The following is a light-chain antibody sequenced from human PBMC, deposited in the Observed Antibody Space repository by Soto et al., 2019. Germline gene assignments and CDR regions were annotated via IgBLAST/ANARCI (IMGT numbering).Light chain of an antibody. J-gene: IGLJ2*01. Sequence: QSVLTQQPSVSGPPGQRVTISCTGSSSNIGAGYDVHWYQQLPGTAPKLLIYGNSNRPSGVPDRFSGSKSGTSASLAITGLQAEDEADYYCQSYDSSLSVVVFGGGTKVTVL. CDR2: GNS. CDR1: SSNIGAGYD. V-gene: IGLV1-40*01. CDR3: QSYDSSLSVVV.